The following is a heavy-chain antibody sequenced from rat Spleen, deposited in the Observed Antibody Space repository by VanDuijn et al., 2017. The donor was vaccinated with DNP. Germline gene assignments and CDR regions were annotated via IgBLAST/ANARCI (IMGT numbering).Heavy chain of an antibody. J-gene: IGHJ2*01. V-gene: IGHV5-7*01. CDR1: GFTFSDYN. Sequence: EVQLVESGGDLVQPGRSLKLSCAASGFTFSDYNMAWVRQAPKKGLEWVATIFFDGSGTYYGDSVKGRFTISRDNAKNTLYLQMNSLRSEDTATYYCASNNYFDYWGQGVMVTVSS. CDR2: IFFDGSGT. CDR3: ASNNYFDY.